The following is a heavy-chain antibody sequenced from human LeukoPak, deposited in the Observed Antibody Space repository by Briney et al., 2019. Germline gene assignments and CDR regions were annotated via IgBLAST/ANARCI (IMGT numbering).Heavy chain of an antibody. CDR2: VYYTGDT. CDR1: GGSISSSSCY. J-gene: IGHJ5*02. V-gene: IGHV4-39*01. Sequence: SETLSLTCSVSGGSISSSSCYWGWIRQPPGKGLEWIGSVYYTGDTYYNPSLKSRVTVSVDTSKNQFSLNLRSVTAADTAVYYCARQGIYSTVSHQLVPWGQGTLVTVSS. CDR3: ARQGIYSTVSHQLVP. D-gene: IGHD6-13*01.